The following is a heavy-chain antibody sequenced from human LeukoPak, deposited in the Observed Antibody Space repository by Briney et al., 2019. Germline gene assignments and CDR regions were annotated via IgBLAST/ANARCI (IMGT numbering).Heavy chain of an antibody. CDR1: GFTFSSYG. J-gene: IGHJ4*02. CDR2: IIGSGSST. CDR3: ARQQWLVQGLDY. V-gene: IGHV3-23*01. Sequence: PGGSLRLSCAASGFTFSSYGMSWVRQAPGKGLQWVSVIIGSGSSTYYADSVKGRFTISRDNSKNTLYLQMNSLRAEDTAVYYCARQQWLVQGLDYWGQGTLVTVSS. D-gene: IGHD6-19*01.